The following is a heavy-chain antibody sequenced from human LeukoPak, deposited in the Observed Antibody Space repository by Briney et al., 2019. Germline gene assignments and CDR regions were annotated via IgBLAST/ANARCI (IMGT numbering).Heavy chain of an antibody. J-gene: IGHJ4*02. CDR1: GYSFTSYW. V-gene: IGHV5-10-1*01. CDR2: IDPSDSYT. Sequence: HGESLKISCKGSGYSFTSYWISWVRQMPGKGLEWMGRIDPSDSYTNYSPSFQGHVTILADKSISTAYLQWSSLKASDTAMYYCARQVGDCSSTSCYNNDYWGQGTLVTVSS. D-gene: IGHD2-2*02. CDR3: ARQVGDCSSTSCYNNDY.